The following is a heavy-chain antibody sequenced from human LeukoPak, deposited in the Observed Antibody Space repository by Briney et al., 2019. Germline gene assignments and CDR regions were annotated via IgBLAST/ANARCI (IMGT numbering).Heavy chain of an antibody. Sequence: SETLSLTCTVSGYSISSGYYWGWIRQPPGKGLEWIGSIYHSGSTYYNPSLKSRVTISVDTSKNQFSLKLSSVTAADTAVYYCARHYGRRRGYYYWGQGTLVTVSS. CDR1: GYSISSGYY. V-gene: IGHV4-38-2*02. J-gene: IGHJ4*02. D-gene: IGHD3-22*01. CDR3: ARHYGRRRGYYY. CDR2: IYHSGST.